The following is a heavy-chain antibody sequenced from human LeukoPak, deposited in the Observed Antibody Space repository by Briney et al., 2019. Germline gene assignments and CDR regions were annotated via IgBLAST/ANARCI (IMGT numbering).Heavy chain of an antibody. Sequence: GRSLRLSCAASGFTFDDYAMHWVRQAPGKGLEWVSGISWNSGSIGYADSEKGRFTISRDNAKNSLYLQMNSLRAEDTALYYCAKDRYPRLRLGELSFDYWGQGTLVTVSS. CDR1: GFTFDDYA. D-gene: IGHD3-16*02. CDR2: ISWNSGSI. CDR3: AKDRYPRLRLGELSFDY. J-gene: IGHJ4*02. V-gene: IGHV3-9*01.